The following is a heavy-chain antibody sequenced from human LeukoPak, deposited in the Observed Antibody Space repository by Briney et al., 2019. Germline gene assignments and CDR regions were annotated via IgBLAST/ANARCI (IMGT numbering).Heavy chain of an antibody. CDR3: ARDQTPFY. D-gene: IGHD2-15*01. Sequence: GGSLRLSCAASGFTFSSYSMQWVRQTPGKGLEWVGIMSNSGENTFYGEAVKGRFTISRDNSQNTLYLQMNSLRDEDTAVYYCARDQTPFYWGQGSLVTVSS. V-gene: IGHV3-33*05. CDR2: MSNSGENT. CDR1: GFTFSSYS. J-gene: IGHJ4*02.